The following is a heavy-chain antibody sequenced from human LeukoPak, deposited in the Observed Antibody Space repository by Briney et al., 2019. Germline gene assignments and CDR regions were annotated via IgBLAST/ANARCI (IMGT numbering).Heavy chain of an antibody. CDR3: AKGRDTSGRQNFDF. D-gene: IGHD6-19*01. CDR1: RFTFTSYA. V-gene: IGHV3-23*01. Sequence: GGSLRLSCEASRFTFTSYAMHRVRQAPGKGLEWVSSISASGSGTFYTDSMSGRFTISRDNAKKTLFLQMKNLRLGDTALYYCAKGRDTSGRQNFDFWGQGTLVTVSS. J-gene: IGHJ4*02. CDR2: ISASGSGT.